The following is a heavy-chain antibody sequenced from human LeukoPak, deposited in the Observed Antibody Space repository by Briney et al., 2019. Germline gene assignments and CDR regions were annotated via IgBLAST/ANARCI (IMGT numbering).Heavy chain of an antibody. D-gene: IGHD2-2*01. V-gene: IGHV6-1*01. J-gene: IGHJ4*02. CDR1: GDSVSSNSAA. CDR3: ARCLGEVTSCQFDY. CDR2: TYYRSKWYN. Sequence: SQTLSLTCAISGDSVSSNSAAWNWIRQSPSRGLEWLGRTYYRSKWYNDYAVSVKSRITINPDTSKNQFSLQLNSVTPEDTAMYYCARCLGEVTSCQFDYWGQGTLVTVSS.